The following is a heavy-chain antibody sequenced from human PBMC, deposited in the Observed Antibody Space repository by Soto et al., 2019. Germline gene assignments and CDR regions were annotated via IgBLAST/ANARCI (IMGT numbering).Heavy chain of an antibody. CDR2: ISYDGSNK. D-gene: IGHD3-3*01. V-gene: IGHV3-30-3*01. CDR3: ARDPGGTDFAEWTYYFDS. J-gene: IGHJ4*02. CDR1: GFTFSSYA. Sequence: QVQLVESGGGVVQPGRSLRLSCAASGFTFSSYAMHWVRQAPGKGLEWVAVISYDGSNKYYADSVKGRFTISRDNSKNTLYRQMNSLRSEDTAVYYCARDPGGTDFAEWTYYFDSWGQGTLVTVSS.